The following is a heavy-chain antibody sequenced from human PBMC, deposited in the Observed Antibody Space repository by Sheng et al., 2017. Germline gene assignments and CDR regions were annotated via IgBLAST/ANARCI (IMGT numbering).Heavy chain of an antibody. CDR1: GGTFSSYA. CDR3: ARGETYYYDSSGYYWDY. V-gene: IGHV1-69*05. Sequence: QVQLVQSGAEVKKPGSSVKVSCKASGGTFSSYAISWVRQAPGQGLEWMGGIIPIFGTANYAQKFQGRVTITTDESTSTAYMELSSLRSEDTAVYYCARGETYYYDSSGYYWDYWGQGTLVTVSS. J-gene: IGHJ4*02. CDR2: IIPIFGTA. D-gene: IGHD3-22*01.